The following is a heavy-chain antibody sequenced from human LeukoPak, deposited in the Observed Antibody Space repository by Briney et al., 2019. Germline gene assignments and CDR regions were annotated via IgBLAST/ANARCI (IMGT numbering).Heavy chain of an antibody. D-gene: IGHD3-3*01. CDR2: INPNSGGT. CDR3: ARDPPYYDFWSGYPTLDY. CDR1: GYTFTGYY. J-gene: IGHJ4*02. V-gene: IGHV1-2*02. Sequence: ASVKVSCKASGYTFTGYYMHWVRQAPGEGLEWMEWINPNSGGTNYAQKFQGRVTMTRDTSISTAYMELSRLRSDDTAVYYCARDPPYYDFWSGYPTLDYWGQGTLVTVSS.